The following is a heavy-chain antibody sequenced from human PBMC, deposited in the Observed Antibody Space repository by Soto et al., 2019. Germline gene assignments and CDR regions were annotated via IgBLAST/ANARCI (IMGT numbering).Heavy chain of an antibody. Sequence: EVQLVESGGGLVQPGGSLRLSCAASGFTFSSYWMSWVRQAPGKGLEWVANIKQDGSEKYYVDSVKGRFTISRDNAKNSLYLQMNSLRAEDTAVYYCARANPESYGSVSYQDNWFDPWGQGTLVTVSS. CDR2: IKQDGSEK. D-gene: IGHD3-10*01. CDR1: GFTFSSYW. J-gene: IGHJ5*02. V-gene: IGHV3-7*01. CDR3: ARANPESYGSVSYQDNWFDP.